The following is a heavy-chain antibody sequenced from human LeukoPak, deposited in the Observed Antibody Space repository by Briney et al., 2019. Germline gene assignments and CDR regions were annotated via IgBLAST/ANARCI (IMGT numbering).Heavy chain of an antibody. V-gene: IGHV3-23*01. Sequence: AGGSLRLSCAASGFTFSIYAMNWVRQAPGRGLEWVSAISESGGRTYYADSVKGRFTISRDNSKNTLYLQIDSLRAEDTAVYWCAKRGYNYGYGFDYWGQGILVTVSS. D-gene: IGHD5-18*01. CDR1: GFTFSIYA. J-gene: IGHJ4*02. CDR2: ISESGGRT. CDR3: AKRGYNYGYGFDY.